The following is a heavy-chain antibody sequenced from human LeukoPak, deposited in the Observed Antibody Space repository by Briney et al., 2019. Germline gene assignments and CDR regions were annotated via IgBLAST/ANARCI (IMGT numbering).Heavy chain of an antibody. D-gene: IGHD3-3*01. Sequence: SETLSLTCTVSGGSISSYYWSWIRQPPGKGLGWIGYVYYSGSTNYNPSLKSRVTISVDTSKNQFSLKLSSVTAADTAVYYCASGAYDFWSGYNYYFDYWGQGTLVTVSS. V-gene: IGHV4-59*01. CDR2: VYYSGST. J-gene: IGHJ4*02. CDR3: ASGAYDFWSGYNYYFDY. CDR1: GGSISSYY.